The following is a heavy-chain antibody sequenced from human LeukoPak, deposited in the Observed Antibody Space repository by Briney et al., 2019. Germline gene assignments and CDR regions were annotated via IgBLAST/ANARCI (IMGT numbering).Heavy chain of an antibody. CDR3: AKDSGWIQFID. Sequence: GGTLRLSCAGSGFIFSTHGMNWVRQAPGKGLEWVSGVTPSGDPTYYADSVKGRFIISRDNSKNTMYLQMNSLRAEDTGVYYCAKDSGWIQFIDWGQGTPVTVSS. J-gene: IGHJ4*02. CDR1: GFIFSTHG. V-gene: IGHV3-23*01. CDR2: VTPSGDPT. D-gene: IGHD5-24*01.